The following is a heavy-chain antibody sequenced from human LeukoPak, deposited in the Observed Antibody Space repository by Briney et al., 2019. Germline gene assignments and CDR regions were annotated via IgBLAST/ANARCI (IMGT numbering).Heavy chain of an antibody. V-gene: IGHV1-8*01. CDR2: MNPNSGNT. J-gene: IGHJ6*02. Sequence: ASVKVSCKASGYTFTSYDINWVRQATGQGLEWMGWMNPNSGNTGYAQKFQGRVTMTRNTSISTAYMELSSLRSEDTAVYYCARVHYYDSSGYPYYYYGMDVWGQGTTVTVSS. CDR1: GYTFTSYD. D-gene: IGHD3-22*01. CDR3: ARVHYYDSSGYPYYYYGMDV.